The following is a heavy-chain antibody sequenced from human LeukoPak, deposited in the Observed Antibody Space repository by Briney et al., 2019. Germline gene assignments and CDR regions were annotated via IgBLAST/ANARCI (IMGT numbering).Heavy chain of an antibody. CDR1: GFAFSSYE. Sequence: PGRSLRLSCAASGFAFSSYEMNWVRQAPGRGLEWVSYISSSGVTMYDADSVRGRFTISRDNAKNSLYLQMNSLRAEDTAVYYCARDEIRSGAFDIWGRGTMVTVSS. CDR3: ARDEIRSGAFDI. D-gene: IGHD3-10*01. CDR2: ISSSGVTM. V-gene: IGHV3-48*03. J-gene: IGHJ3*02.